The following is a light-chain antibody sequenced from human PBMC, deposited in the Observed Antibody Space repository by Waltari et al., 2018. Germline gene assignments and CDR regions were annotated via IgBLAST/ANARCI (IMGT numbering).Light chain of an antibody. Sequence: SCRASQSVGRYLALYQQKPGQAPRLLIYGASNRAPGIPDRFSGSGSGTDFSLTISRLEPEDFGSYSCQHYVRLPATFGQGTKVEIK. CDR2: GAS. V-gene: IGKV3-20*01. J-gene: IGKJ1*01. CDR1: QSVGRY. CDR3: QHYVRLPAT.